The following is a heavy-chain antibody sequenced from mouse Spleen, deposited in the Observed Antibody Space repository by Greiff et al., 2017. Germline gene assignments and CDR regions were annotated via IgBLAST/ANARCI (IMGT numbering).Heavy chain of an antibody. D-gene: IGHD2-10*01. Sequence: QVQLQQSGAELVKPGASVKVSCKASGYTFTSYWMHWVKQRPGQGLEWIGRIHPSDSDTNYNQKFKGKATLTVDKSSSTAYMQLSSLTSEDSAVYYCAPYYGNYDWFAYWGQGTLVTVSA. CDR2: IHPSDSDT. CDR1: GYTFTSYW. V-gene: IGHV1-74*01. J-gene: IGHJ3*01. CDR3: APYYGNYDWFAY.